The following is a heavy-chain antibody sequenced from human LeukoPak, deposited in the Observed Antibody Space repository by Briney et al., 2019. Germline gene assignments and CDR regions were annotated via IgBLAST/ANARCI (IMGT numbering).Heavy chain of an antibody. CDR1: GFTFSSYG. CDR2: IRYDGGNK. V-gene: IGHV3-33*01. CDR3: ASTFYGDSPPY. D-gene: IGHD4-17*01. Sequence: GGSLRLSCAASGFTFSSYGMHGVHQAPGKGLEWVAVIRYDGGNKYYPDSVKGRFTISRDNSKNTLYLQMNRLRAEDTAVYYCASTFYGDSPPYWGQGTLVTVSS. J-gene: IGHJ4*02.